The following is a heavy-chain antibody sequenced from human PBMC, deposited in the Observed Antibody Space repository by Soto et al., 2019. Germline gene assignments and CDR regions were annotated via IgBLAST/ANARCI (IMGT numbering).Heavy chain of an antibody. CDR3: AKVAVYSGSYDPYYFDY. CDR1: GFTFSSYA. V-gene: IGHV3-23*01. CDR2: ISGSGGST. J-gene: IGHJ4*02. Sequence: GGSLRLSCAASGFTFSSYAMSWVRQTPGKGLEWVSAISGSGGSTYYADSVKGRFTISRDNSKNTLYLQMNSLRAEDTAVYYCAKVAVYSGSYDPYYFDYWGQGTLVTVSS. D-gene: IGHD1-26*01.